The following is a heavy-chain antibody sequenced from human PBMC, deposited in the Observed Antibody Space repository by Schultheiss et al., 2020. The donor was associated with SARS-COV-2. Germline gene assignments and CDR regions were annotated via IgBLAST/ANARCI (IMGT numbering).Heavy chain of an antibody. CDR1: GFTFSSHA. CDR3: ANLGTAMAPPYYFDY. CDR2: ISGTGGST. J-gene: IGHJ4*02. V-gene: IGHV3-23*01. D-gene: IGHD5-18*01. Sequence: GGSLRLSCAASGFTFSSHAMSWVRQAPGKGLEWVSAISGTGGSTYYADSVKGRFTISRDNSKNTLYLQMNSLRAEDTAVYYCANLGTAMAPPYYFDYWGQGTLVTVSS.